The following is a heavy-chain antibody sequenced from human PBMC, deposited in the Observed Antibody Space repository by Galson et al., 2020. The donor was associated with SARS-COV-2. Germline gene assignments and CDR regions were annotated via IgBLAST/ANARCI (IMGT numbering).Heavy chain of an antibody. D-gene: IGHD3-22*01. V-gene: IGHV4-30-2*01. CDR2: IYHSGST. CDR1: GGSISSGGYS. J-gene: IGHJ4*02. Sequence: TLSLTCAVSGGSISSGGYSWSWIRQPPGKGLEWIGYIYHSGSTYYNPSLKSRVTISVDRSKNQFSLKLSSVTAADTAVYYCARALGDYYDSSGYSYFDYWGQGTLVTVSS. CDR3: ARALGDYYDSSGYSYFDY.